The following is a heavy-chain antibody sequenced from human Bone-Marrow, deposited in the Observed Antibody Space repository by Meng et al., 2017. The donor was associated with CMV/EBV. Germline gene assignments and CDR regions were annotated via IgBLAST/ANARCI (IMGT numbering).Heavy chain of an antibody. CDR2: IYYSEST. V-gene: IGHV4-39*01. CDR3: ARVTVAAAFYYYYGMDV. J-gene: IGHJ6*02. D-gene: IGHD6-13*01. CDR1: AGSISSSSYY. Sequence: SETLSLTCTASAGSISSSSYYWGWIRQPPGKGLEWIGSIYYSESTYYNPSLKSRVTMSVDTSKNQFSLKLSSVTAADTAVYYCARVTVAAAFYYYYGMDVWGQGTTVTVSS.